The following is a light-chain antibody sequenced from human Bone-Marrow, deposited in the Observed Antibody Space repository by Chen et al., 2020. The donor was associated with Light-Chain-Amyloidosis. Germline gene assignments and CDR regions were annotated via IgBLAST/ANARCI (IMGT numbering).Light chain of an antibody. V-gene: IGKV3-15*01. J-gene: IGKJ2*01. CDR3: QQYNDWPPRYT. CDR1: QSVNAN. Sequence: EIVMTQSPATLSVSPGERASLSCRASQSVNANLDWYQQKAGQAPRLLIYGASTRAIGVPARFSGSGSGTEFTLTISSLQSEDFAVYYCQQYNDWPPRYTFGQGTKLEIK. CDR2: GAS.